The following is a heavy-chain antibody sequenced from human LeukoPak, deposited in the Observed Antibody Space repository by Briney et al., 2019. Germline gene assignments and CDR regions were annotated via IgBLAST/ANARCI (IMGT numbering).Heavy chain of an antibody. V-gene: IGHV1-2*02. D-gene: IGHD3-22*01. CDR2: INPNSGGT. CDR3: ARGIYYYDSSGYTHFDY. CDR1: GYTFTGYY. J-gene: IGHJ4*02. Sequence: ASVKVSCKASGYTFTGYYMHWVRQAPGQGLEWMGWINPNSGGTNYAQKFQGRVTMTRDTSISTAYMELSRLRSDDTAVYYCARGIYYYDSSGYTHFDYWGQGTLVIVSS.